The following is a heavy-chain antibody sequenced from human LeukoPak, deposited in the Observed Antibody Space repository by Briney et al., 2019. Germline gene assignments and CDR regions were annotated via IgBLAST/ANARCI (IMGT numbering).Heavy chain of an antibody. V-gene: IGHV1-3*01. CDR2: INAGNGNT. CDR3: ARGVASRSWFDP. Sequence: ASVKVSCKASGYTFTSYAMHWVRQAPGQRVEWMGWINAGNGNTKYSQKFQGRVTITRDTSASTAYMELSSLRSEDTAVYYCARGVASRSWFDPWGQGTLVTVSS. J-gene: IGHJ5*02. CDR1: GYTFTSYA. D-gene: IGHD6-19*01.